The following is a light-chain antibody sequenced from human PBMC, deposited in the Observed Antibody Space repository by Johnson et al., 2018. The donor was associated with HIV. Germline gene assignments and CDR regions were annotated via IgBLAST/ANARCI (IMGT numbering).Light chain of an antibody. CDR1: SSNIENNY. CDR2: DNN. V-gene: IGLV1-51*01. Sequence: HSVLTQPPSVSAAPGQKVTISCSGSSSNIENNYLSWYQQLPHTAPRLLISDNNKRPSGIPDRFSGSKSGASATLDITGLQPGDEADYYCGTWDNSLNVYVFGTGTKVTGL. CDR3: GTWDNSLNVYV. J-gene: IGLJ1*01.